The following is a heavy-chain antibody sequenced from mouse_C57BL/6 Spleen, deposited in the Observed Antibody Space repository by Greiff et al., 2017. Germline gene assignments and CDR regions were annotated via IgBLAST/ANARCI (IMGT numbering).Heavy chain of an antibody. CDR1: GFTFSSYA. CDR2: ISDGGSYT. CDR3: ARGITTFSHYFGY. J-gene: IGHJ2*01. Sequence: EVKLMESGGGLVKPGGSLKLSCAASGFTFSSYAMSWVRQTPEKRLEWVATISDGGSYTYYPDNVKGRFTISRDNAKNNLYLQMSHLKSEDTAMYYCARGITTFSHYFGYWGQGTTLTVSS. D-gene: IGHD2-4*01. V-gene: IGHV5-4*03.